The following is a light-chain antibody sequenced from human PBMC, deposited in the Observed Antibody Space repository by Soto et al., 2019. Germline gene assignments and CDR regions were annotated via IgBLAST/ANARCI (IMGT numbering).Light chain of an antibody. Sequence: QSVLTQPPSASGSPGQSVTISCTGTSGDIGGYDYVSWYQQHPGKAPKLMIYEVTKRPLGVPDRFSGSKSGNTASLTVSGLQAEDEADYYCSSYAGSKNPYVSGTGTKVTVL. CDR3: SSYAGSKNPYV. J-gene: IGLJ1*01. CDR2: EVT. CDR1: SGDIGGYDY. V-gene: IGLV2-8*01.